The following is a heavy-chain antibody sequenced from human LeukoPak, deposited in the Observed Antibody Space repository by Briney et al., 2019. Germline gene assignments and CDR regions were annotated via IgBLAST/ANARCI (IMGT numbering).Heavy chain of an antibody. CDR2: IKQDGSEK. CDR1: GFTFSSYW. D-gene: IGHD3-10*01. Sequence: GGSLRLSCAASGFTFSSYWMSRVRQAPGKGLEWVANIKQDGSEKYYVDSVKGRFTISRDNAKNSLYLQMNSLRAEDTAVYYCARPRRSGPYYFDYWGQGTLVTVSS. J-gene: IGHJ4*02. V-gene: IGHV3-7*01. CDR3: ARPRRSGPYYFDY.